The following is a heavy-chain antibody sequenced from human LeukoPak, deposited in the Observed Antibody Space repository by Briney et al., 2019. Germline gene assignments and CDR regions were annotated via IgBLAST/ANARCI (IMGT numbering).Heavy chain of an antibody. Sequence: TLSLTCTVIGGSIPSNRFYWGWIRQPPGKGLEWIGRIYTSGSTNYNPSLKSRVTISVDTSKNQFSLKLSSVTAADTAVYYCARELPKNYYYYMDVWGKGTTVTISS. CDR3: ARELPKNYYYYMDV. CDR2: IYTSGST. V-gene: IGHV4-61*02. J-gene: IGHJ6*03. D-gene: IGHD1-26*01. CDR1: GGSIPSNRFY.